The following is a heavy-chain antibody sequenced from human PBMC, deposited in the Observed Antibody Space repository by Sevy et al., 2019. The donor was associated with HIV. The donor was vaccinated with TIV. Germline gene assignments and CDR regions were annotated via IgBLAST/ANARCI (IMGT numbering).Heavy chain of an antibody. V-gene: IGHV4-4*07. Sequence: SETLSLTCTVSGGSISSYYWSWIRQPAGKGLEWIGRIYTSGSTNYNPSLKSRVTMSVDTSKNQFSLKLSSVTAADTAVDYCARASQGIAVAGTPPYYYYYYMDVWGKGTTVTVSS. CDR3: ARASQGIAVAGTPPYYYYYYMDV. D-gene: IGHD6-19*01. J-gene: IGHJ6*03. CDR1: GGSISSYY. CDR2: IYTSGST.